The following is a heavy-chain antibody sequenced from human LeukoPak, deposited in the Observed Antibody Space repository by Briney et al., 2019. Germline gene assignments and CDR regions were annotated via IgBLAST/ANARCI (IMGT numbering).Heavy chain of an antibody. V-gene: IGHV3-23*01. Sequence: AGGSLRLSCAASGFTFSSYAMSWVRQAPGKGLEWVSAISGSGGSTYYADSVKGRFTISRDNSKNTLYLQMNSLRAGDTAVYYCAKDDEYYYGSGSYYNNWFDPWGQGTLVTVSS. D-gene: IGHD3-10*01. J-gene: IGHJ5*02. CDR2: ISGSGGST. CDR1: GFTFSSYA. CDR3: AKDDEYYYGSGSYYNNWFDP.